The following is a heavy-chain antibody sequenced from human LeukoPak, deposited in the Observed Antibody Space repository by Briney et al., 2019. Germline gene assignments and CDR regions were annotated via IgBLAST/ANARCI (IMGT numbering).Heavy chain of an antibody. V-gene: IGHV4-38-2*02. CDR3: ARGVAVAGDYYFDY. J-gene: IGHJ4*02. CDR2: IYHSGST. Sequence: SETLSLTCTVSGYSISSGYYWGWIRQPPGKGLEWIGSIYHSGSTYYNPSLKSRVTISVDTSKNQFSLKLSSVTAADTAVYYCARGVAVAGDYYFDYWGQGTLVTVSS. CDR1: GYSISSGYY. D-gene: IGHD6-19*01.